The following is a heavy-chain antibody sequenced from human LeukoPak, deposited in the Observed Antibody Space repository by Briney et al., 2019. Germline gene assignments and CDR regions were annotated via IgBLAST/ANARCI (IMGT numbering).Heavy chain of an antibody. CDR1: GFMFSRSD. CDR3: ATDPWFPARDGLDY. Sequence: GGSLRLSCVGSGFMFSRSDVNWVRQAPGKGLEWISYISSSSTSTSYSASVRGRFTISRDNAQVPLQMTSLRADDTAVYYCATDPWFPARDGLDYWGQGTLVTVSS. D-gene: IGHD3-10*01. CDR2: ISSSSTST. J-gene: IGHJ4*02. V-gene: IGHV3-48*03.